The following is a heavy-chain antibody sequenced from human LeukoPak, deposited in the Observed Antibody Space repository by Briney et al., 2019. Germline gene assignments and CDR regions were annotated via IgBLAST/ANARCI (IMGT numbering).Heavy chain of an antibody. CDR2: ITHSGST. CDR1: GGSFSDYY. Sequence: SETLSLTCAVYGGSFSDYYWIWIRQSPGKGLEWIGEITHSGSTNYNPSLKSRVTISVDTSNNQFSLRLSSVTAADTAVYYCARRLYSSGHDAFDIWSQGTMVTVSS. V-gene: IGHV4-34*01. D-gene: IGHD6-19*01. J-gene: IGHJ3*02. CDR3: ARRLYSSGHDAFDI.